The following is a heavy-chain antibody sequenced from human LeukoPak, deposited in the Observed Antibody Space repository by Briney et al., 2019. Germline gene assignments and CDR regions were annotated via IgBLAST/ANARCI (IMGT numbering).Heavy chain of an antibody. Sequence: GGSLRLSCSASGFTFSDHYMDWVRQAPRKALEWVGRTRTKANRYTTEYAASVKGRFTISRDDSKNSLYLQMNSLRAEDTAVYYCASRLPDTAMVHWGQGTLVTVSS. CDR2: TRTKANRYTT. V-gene: IGHV3-72*01. CDR1: GFTFSDHY. CDR3: ASRLPDTAMVH. J-gene: IGHJ4*02. D-gene: IGHD5-18*01.